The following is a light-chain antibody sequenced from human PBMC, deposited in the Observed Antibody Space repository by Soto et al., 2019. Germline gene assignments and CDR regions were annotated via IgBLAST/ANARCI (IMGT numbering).Light chain of an antibody. J-gene: IGKJ4*01. CDR2: GAS. CDR1: QAISNY. Sequence: AIRMTQSPSSLSASTGDRVTITCRASQAISNYLAWYQQRPGRAPRLLVYGASRLESGVPSRFSGGASGTDFTLSIGRLQSEDFATYFCQQYYTYPLTFGGGTKVDIK. V-gene: IGKV1-8*01. CDR3: QQYYTYPLT.